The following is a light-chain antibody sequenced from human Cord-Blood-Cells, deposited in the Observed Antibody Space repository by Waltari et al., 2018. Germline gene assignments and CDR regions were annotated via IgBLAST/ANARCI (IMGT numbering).Light chain of an antibody. V-gene: IGKV4-1*01. CDR2: WAS. CDR3: QQYYSTPWT. Sequence: DIVMTQSPASLAVSLGERATINCKSSQSVLYSSNNKNYLAWYQHKPGQPPKLLIYWASTRESGVPDRFSGSGSGTDFTLTISSLQAEDVAVYYCQQYYSTPWTFGQGTKVEIK. CDR1: QSVLYSSNNKNY. J-gene: IGKJ1*01.